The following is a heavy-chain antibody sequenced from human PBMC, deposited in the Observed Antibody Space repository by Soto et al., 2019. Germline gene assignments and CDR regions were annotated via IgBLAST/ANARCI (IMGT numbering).Heavy chain of an antibody. V-gene: IGHV1-46*01. CDR3: ARDITMVRGVPPNNWFDP. CDR1: GYTFSSYY. J-gene: IGHJ5*02. CDR2: INPSGGST. Sequence: ASVKVSCKASGYTFSSYYMHWVRQAPGQGLEWMGVINPSGGSTSYAQKFQDRVTMTTDTSTSTFYMELSSLTSEDTAVYYCARDITMVRGVPPNNWFDPWGQGTLVTLSS. D-gene: IGHD3-10*01.